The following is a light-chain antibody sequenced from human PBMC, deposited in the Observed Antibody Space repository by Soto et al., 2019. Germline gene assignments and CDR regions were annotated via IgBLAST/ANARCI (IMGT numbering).Light chain of an antibody. CDR2: LDRSGSY. V-gene: IGLV4-60*02. CDR3: ETWYSNTHKV. J-gene: IGLJ3*02. Sequence: QLVLSQSSSASASLGSSVKLTCILSSGHSTYIIAWHQQQPGKAPRFLMTLDRSGSYNRGSGVPDRFSGSSSGADRYLTISNLQFEDEGDYYCETWYSNTHKVFGGGTKVTVL. CDR1: SGHSTYI.